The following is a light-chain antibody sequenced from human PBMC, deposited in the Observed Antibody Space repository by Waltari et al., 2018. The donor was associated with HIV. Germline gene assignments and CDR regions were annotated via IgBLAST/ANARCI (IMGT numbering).Light chain of an antibody. Sequence: SYVLTQPPSVSVAPGKTAKITCVGNNIGTKSVHWYQQKPDQAPVLVIYYNADRPSGIPERFSGSNCGDTATLTINRVEAGDEADYYCHVWDTISDHVVFGGGSKLTVL. CDR2: YNA. J-gene: IGLJ2*01. CDR1: NIGTKS. CDR3: HVWDTISDHVV. V-gene: IGLV3-21*04.